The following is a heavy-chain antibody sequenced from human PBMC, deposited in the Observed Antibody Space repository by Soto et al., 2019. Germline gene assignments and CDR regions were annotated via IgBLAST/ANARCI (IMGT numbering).Heavy chain of an antibody. CDR2: ISGSGGST. CDR3: AKSSTVTTPFDY. J-gene: IGHJ4*01. V-gene: IGHV3-23*01. CDR1: GFTFSSYA. Sequence: GGSLRLSCAASGFTFSSYAMSWVRQAPGKGLEWVSAISGSGGSTYYADSVKGRFTISREKSKNTLYLQMNSLRTEETAVYYCAKSSTVTTPFDYWGHGTLVPVSS. D-gene: IGHD4-17*01.